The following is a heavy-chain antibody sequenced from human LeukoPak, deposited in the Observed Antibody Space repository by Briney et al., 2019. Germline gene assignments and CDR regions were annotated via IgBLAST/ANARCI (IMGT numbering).Heavy chain of an antibody. Sequence: GGSLRLSCAASEFTFSDYYMTWIRQAPGRGLEWISYITNSGATIYAGSVKGRFTISRDNAKKSLYLQMNSLRAEDTAVYYCARGGRGVAEDAFDIWGQGTLVTVSS. J-gene: IGHJ3*02. V-gene: IGHV3-11*01. CDR3: ARGGRGVAEDAFDI. D-gene: IGHD2-8*01. CDR2: ITNSGATI. CDR1: EFTFSDYY.